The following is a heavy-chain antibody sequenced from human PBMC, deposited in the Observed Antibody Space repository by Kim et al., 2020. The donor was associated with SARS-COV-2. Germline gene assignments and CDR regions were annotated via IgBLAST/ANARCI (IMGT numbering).Heavy chain of an antibody. CDR3: ARGPHLHDYGGNSEGRSVFDI. V-gene: IGHV3-66*01. CDR1: GFTVSSNY. CDR2: IYSGGST. Sequence: GGSLRLSCAASGFTVSSNYMSWVRQAPGKGLEWVSVIYSGGSTYYADSVKGRFTISRDNSKNTLYLQMNSLRAEDTAVYYCARGPHLHDYGGNSEGRSVFDIWGQGTMVTVSS. J-gene: IGHJ3*02. D-gene: IGHD4-17*01.